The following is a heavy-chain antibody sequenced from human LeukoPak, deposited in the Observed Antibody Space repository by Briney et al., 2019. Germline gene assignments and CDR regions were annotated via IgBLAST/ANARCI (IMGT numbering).Heavy chain of an antibody. Sequence: ASVKVSCKASGYTFTGYHMHWVRQAPGQGLEWMGWINPNSGGTNYAQKFQGRVTMTRDTSISTAYMELSRLRSDDTAVYYCARSDDYDSSGYYYFDYWGQGTLVTVSS. CDR2: INPNSGGT. J-gene: IGHJ4*02. V-gene: IGHV1-2*02. CDR1: GYTFTGYH. D-gene: IGHD3-22*01. CDR3: ARSDDYDSSGYYYFDY.